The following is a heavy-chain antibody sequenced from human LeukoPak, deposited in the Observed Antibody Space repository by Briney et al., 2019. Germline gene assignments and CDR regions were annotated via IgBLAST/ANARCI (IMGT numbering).Heavy chain of an antibody. D-gene: IGHD5-18*01. Sequence: ASVRVSCKASGYTFTSYGISWVRQAPGQGLEWMGWISGYNGNTKYAQKVQGRVTMTTDTSTSTAYMELRSLRSDDTAVYYCARGYSYGSDYYYGMDVWGQGTTVTVSS. V-gene: IGHV1-18*01. CDR3: ARGYSYGSDYYYGMDV. CDR2: ISGYNGNT. CDR1: GYTFTSYG. J-gene: IGHJ6*02.